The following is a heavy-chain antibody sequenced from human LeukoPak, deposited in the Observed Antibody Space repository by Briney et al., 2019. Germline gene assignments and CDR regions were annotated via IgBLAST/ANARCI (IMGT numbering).Heavy chain of an antibody. V-gene: IGHV4-39*01. CDR2: IYYSGST. J-gene: IGHJ4*02. D-gene: IGHD5-18*01. Sequence: SETLSLTCTVSGGSISSSSYYWGWIRQPPGKGLEWTGSIYYSGSTYYNPSLKSRVTISVDTSKNQFSLKLSSVTAADTAVYYCATGAMVLYYFDYWGQGTLVTVSS. CDR3: ATGAMVLYYFDY. CDR1: GGSISSSSYY.